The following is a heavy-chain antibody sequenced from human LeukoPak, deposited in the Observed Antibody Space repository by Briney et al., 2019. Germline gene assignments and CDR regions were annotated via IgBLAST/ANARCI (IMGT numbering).Heavy chain of an antibody. Sequence: ASVKVSCKASGYPFTSYGISWVRQAPGQGLEWMGWISAYNGNTNYAQKLQGRVTMTTDTSTSTAYMELRSLRSDDTAVYYCARGGYCSSTSCRTLDYWGQGTLVTVSS. CDR1: GYPFTSYG. CDR2: ISAYNGNT. J-gene: IGHJ4*02. V-gene: IGHV1-18*01. CDR3: ARGGYCSSTSCRTLDY. D-gene: IGHD2-2*01.